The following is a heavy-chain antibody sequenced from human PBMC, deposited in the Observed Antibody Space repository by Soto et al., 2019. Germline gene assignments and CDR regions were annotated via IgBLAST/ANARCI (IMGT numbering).Heavy chain of an antibody. D-gene: IGHD3-10*01. CDR2: IYHSGST. CDR3: ARSYDYGSGRRKLNWFDP. CDR1: SGSISSSNW. Sequence: QVHLQESGPGLVKPSGTLSLTCAVSSGSISSSNWWSWVRQPPGKGLEWIGEIYHSGSTNYNPSLTSRVTISVDKSKHQCSLKLSSVTAADTAVYYCARSYDYGSGRRKLNWFDPWGQGTLVTVSS. J-gene: IGHJ5*02. V-gene: IGHV4-4*02.